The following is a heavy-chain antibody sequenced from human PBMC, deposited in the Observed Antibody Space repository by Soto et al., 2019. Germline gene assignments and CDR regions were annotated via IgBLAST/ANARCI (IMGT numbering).Heavy chain of an antibody. D-gene: IGHD3-16*01. CDR3: ARDASWGANNYYGMDV. Sequence: GGSLRLSCAASGFTVSSNYMSWVRQAPGKGLEWVSVIYSGGSTYYADSVKGRFTISRDNSKNTLYLQMNSLRAEDTAVYYCARDASWGANNYYGMDVWGQGTTVTVSS. CDR2: IYSGGST. V-gene: IGHV3-53*01. J-gene: IGHJ6*02. CDR1: GFTVSSNY.